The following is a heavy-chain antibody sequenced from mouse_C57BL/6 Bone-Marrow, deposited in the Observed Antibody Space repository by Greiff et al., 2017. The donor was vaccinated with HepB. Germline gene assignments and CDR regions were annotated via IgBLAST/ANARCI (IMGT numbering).Heavy chain of an antibody. Sequence: VQVVESGAELVKPGASVKISCKASGYAFSSYWMNWVKQRPGKGLEWIGQIYPGDGDTNYNGKFKGKATLTADKSSSTAYMPLSSLTSEDSAVYFCARGAYYSNGYAMDYWGQGTSVTVSS. D-gene: IGHD2-5*01. CDR2: IYPGDGDT. J-gene: IGHJ4*01. CDR3: ARGAYYSNGYAMDY. CDR1: GYAFSSYW. V-gene: IGHV1-80*01.